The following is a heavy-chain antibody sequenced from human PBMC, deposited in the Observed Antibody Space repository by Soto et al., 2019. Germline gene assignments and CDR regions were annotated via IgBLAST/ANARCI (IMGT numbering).Heavy chain of an antibody. CDR3: ARRHYYGSD. J-gene: IGHJ4*02. D-gene: IGHD3-10*01. Sequence: ESGGGLVPPGGSLRLSCAASGFTVSSNYMTWVRQAPGQGLECVSIIYSGGSTYYADSVKGRFTISRDNSKNTLYLQMNSLRAEDTAVYYCARRHYYGSDWGQGTLVTVSS. CDR2: IYSGGST. V-gene: IGHV3-66*04. CDR1: GFTVSSNY.